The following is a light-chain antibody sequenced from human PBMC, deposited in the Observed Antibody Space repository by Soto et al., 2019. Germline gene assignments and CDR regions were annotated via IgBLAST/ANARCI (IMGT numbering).Light chain of an antibody. CDR3: QQYGSSPPLT. CDR1: QSVSSSY. V-gene: IGKV3-20*01. J-gene: IGKJ4*01. CDR2: GAS. Sequence: EFVLTQSPGTLSLSPGERATLSCMASQSVSSSYLAWYQQKPGQAPRILIYGASTRATGIPDRFSGSGSGTDFTLTIRSLEPEDVAVYYCQQYGSSPPLTFGGGTKVEIK.